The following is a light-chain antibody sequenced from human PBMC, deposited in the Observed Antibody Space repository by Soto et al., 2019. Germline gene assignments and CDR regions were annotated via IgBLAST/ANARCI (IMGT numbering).Light chain of an antibody. CDR2: EVS. CDR1: SSDVGGYNY. CDR3: SSYTSSFYV. J-gene: IGLJ1*01. V-gene: IGLV2-14*01. Sequence: QCALTQPASVSGSPGQSITISCTGTSSDVGGYNYVSWYQQHPGKAPKLMIYEVSNRPSGVSNRFSGSKSGNTASLTISGLQAEDEADYYCSSYTSSFYVFGTGTKVTVL.